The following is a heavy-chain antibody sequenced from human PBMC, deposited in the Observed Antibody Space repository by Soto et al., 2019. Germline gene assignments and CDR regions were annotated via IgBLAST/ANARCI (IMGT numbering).Heavy chain of an antibody. CDR3: AGQTRPRNWFDP. J-gene: IGHJ5*02. V-gene: IGHV3-30-3*01. CDR2: ISYDGSNK. CDR1: GFTFSSYA. Sequence: PGGSLRLSCAASGFTFSSYAMHWGRQAPGKGLEWVAVISYDGSNKYYADSVKGRFTISRDNSKNTLYLQMNSLRAEDTAVYYCAGQTRPRNWFDPWGQGTLVTVSS.